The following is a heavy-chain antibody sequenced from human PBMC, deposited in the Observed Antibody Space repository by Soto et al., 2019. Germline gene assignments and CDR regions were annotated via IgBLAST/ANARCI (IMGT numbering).Heavy chain of an antibody. Sequence: QVQLQESGPGLVKPSQTLSLTCTVSGGSISSGDYYWSWIRQPPGKGLEWIGYIYYSGSTYYNPSLKSRVTISVDTSKHQFSLKLSSVTAADPAVYYCASNGGNTLGYFDYWGQGTLVTVSS. CDR3: ASNGGNTLGYFDY. CDR1: GGSISSGDYY. J-gene: IGHJ4*02. V-gene: IGHV4-30-4*01. CDR2: IYYSGST. D-gene: IGHD2-15*01.